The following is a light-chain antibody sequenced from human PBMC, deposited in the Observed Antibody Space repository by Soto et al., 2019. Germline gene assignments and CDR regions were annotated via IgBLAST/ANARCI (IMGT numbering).Light chain of an antibody. CDR2: DAS. J-gene: IGKJ4*02. CDR3: QHYGSSPPTLT. V-gene: IGKV3-20*01. CDR1: QSVSSTF. Sequence: EIVLTQSPGTLSLSPGERATLSCRAGQSVSSTFLGWYQQKPGQAPRLLIYDASTRATGIPDRFSGSGSGTGFSLIISRLEPEDFAVYYCQHYGSSPPTLTFGGGTKVEIK.